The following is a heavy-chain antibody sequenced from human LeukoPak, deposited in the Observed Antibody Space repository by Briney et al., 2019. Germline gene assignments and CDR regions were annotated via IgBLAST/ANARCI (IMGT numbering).Heavy chain of an antibody. V-gene: IGHV1-69*05. CDR2: IIPIFGTA. D-gene: IGHD3-22*01. CDR3: ARPQPPYYYDSSDYYGSYPLDY. CDR1: GGTFSSYA. Sequence: ASVKVSFKASGGTFSSYAISWVRQAPGQGLEWMGGIIPIFGTANYAQKFQGRVTITTDESTSTAYMELSSLRSEDTAVYYCARPQPPYYYDSSDYYGSYPLDYWGQGTLVTVSS. J-gene: IGHJ4*02.